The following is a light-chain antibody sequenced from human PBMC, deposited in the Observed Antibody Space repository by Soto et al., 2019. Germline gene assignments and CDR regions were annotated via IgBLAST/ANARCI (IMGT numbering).Light chain of an antibody. Sequence: QSALTQPRSVSGSPGQSVTISCAGTSSDVGAYNYVSWYQQHPGKDPKVIVYDVTRRPSGVPDRFSGSKSDNTASLTISGLQAEDEADYYGCSYAGRDTLLFGGGTKLTVL. J-gene: IGLJ2*01. CDR1: SSDVGAYNY. CDR3: CSYAGRDTLL. V-gene: IGLV2-11*01. CDR2: DVT.